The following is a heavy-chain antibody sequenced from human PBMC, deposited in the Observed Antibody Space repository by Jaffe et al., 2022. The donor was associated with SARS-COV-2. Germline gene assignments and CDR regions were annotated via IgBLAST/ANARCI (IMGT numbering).Heavy chain of an antibody. Sequence: QVQLQESGPGLVKPSETLSLTCTVSGGSISSYYWSWIRQPPGKGLEWIGYIYYSGSTNYNPSLKSRVTISVDTSKNQFSLKLSSVTAADTAVYYCARGVVTPGKSYGMDVWGQGTTVTVSS. CDR2: IYYSGST. CDR1: GGSISSYY. J-gene: IGHJ6*02. CDR3: ARGVVTPGKSYGMDV. D-gene: IGHD2-21*02. V-gene: IGHV4-59*01.